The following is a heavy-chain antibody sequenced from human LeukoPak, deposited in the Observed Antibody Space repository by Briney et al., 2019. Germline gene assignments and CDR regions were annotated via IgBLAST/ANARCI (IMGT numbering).Heavy chain of an antibody. CDR3: ARDWVYLPYCSSTSCYAFDI. J-gene: IGHJ3*02. D-gene: IGHD2-2*01. V-gene: IGHV4-34*01. Sequence: SETLSLTCAVYGGSFSGYYWSWIRQPPGKGLEWIGEINHSGSTNYNPSLKSRVTMSVDTSKNQFSLKLSSVTAADTAVYYCARDWVYLPYCSSTSCYAFDIWGQGTMVTVSS. CDR1: GGSFSGYY. CDR2: INHSGST.